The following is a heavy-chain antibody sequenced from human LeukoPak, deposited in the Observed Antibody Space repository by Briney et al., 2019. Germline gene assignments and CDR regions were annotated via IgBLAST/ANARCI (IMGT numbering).Heavy chain of an antibody. CDR1: GGSFSGYY. J-gene: IGHJ5*02. Sequence: SETLSLTCAVYGGSFSGYYWSWIRQPPGKGLEWIGEINHSGSTNYNPSLKSRVTTSVDTSKNQFSLKLSSVTAADTAVYYCARGKPGNPRSEWFDPWGQGTLVTVSS. V-gene: IGHV4-34*01. CDR2: INHSGST. D-gene: IGHD1-14*01. CDR3: ARGKPGNPRSEWFDP.